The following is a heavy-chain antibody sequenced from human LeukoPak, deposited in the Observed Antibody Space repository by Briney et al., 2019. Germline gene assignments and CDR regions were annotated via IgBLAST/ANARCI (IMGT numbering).Heavy chain of an antibody. D-gene: IGHD1-26*01. Sequence: GGSLRLSCAASGFTFSSYWISWVRQAPGKGLEWVASMKQDGSETQYVDSVKGRFTISRDNAKNSLYLQMNRLRAEDTAVYYCARVNSGRPWGDAFDIWGQGTMVTVSS. V-gene: IGHV3-7*03. CDR1: GFTFSSYW. CDR2: MKQDGSET. J-gene: IGHJ3*02. CDR3: ARVNSGRPWGDAFDI.